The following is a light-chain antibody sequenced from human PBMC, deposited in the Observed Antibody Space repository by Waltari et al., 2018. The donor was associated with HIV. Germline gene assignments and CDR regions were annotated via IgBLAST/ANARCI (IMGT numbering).Light chain of an antibody. Sequence: QSVLTQPPSVSAAPGQKVTISCSGDNSNVANTFVPWYQQLPGRAPRLLIYDNEKRPSGIPDRFSAFKAGMSATLVITGLQIVDEADYYCGTWDSSLSLYVFGTGTTVAVL. CDR3: GTWDSSLSLYV. CDR2: DNE. J-gene: IGLJ1*01. V-gene: IGLV1-51*01. CDR1: NSNVANTF.